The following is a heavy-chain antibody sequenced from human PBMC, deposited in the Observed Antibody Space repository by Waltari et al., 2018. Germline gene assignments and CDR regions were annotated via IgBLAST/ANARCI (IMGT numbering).Heavy chain of an antibody. D-gene: IGHD6-19*01. CDR3: ARPVAGTHAFDI. Sequence: QLQLQESGPGLVKPSETLSLTCTVSGGSLSSSSYYWGWIRQPPGKGLEWIGSIYYSGSTYYNPSLKSRVTISVDTSKNQFSLKLSSVTAADTAVYYCARPVAGTHAFDIWGQGTMVTVSS. CDR2: IYYSGST. CDR1: GGSLSSSSYY. J-gene: IGHJ3*02. V-gene: IGHV4-39*01.